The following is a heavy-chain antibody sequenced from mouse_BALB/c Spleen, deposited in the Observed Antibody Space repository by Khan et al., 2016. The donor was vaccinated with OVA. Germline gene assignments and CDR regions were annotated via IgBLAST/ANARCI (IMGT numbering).Heavy chain of an antibody. Sequence: QIQLVQSGTELAKPGASVKMSCKASGYTFTTYWMHWVKQRPGQGLEWIGYINPTSGYTDYNEKFKDKATLSADKSSSTAYMQLSSLTSEDSAVYYGARDRIDYWGQGTTLTVSS. J-gene: IGHJ2*01. V-gene: IGHV1-7*01. CDR1: GYTFTTYW. CDR3: ARDRIDY. CDR2: INPTSGYT.